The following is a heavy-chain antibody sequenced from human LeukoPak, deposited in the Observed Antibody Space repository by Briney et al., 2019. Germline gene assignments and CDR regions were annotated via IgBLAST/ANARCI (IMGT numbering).Heavy chain of an antibody. Sequence: GGSLRLSCAASGFTFSSYWMHWVRQAPGKGLVWVSRINADGSSTSYADSVKGRFTISRDNAKNTLYLHMNSLRAEDTAVYYCARGSGYYGNWFDPWGQGTLVTVSS. J-gene: IGHJ5*02. CDR2: INADGSST. CDR1: GFTFSSYW. CDR3: ARGSGYYGNWFDP. V-gene: IGHV3-74*01. D-gene: IGHD3-3*01.